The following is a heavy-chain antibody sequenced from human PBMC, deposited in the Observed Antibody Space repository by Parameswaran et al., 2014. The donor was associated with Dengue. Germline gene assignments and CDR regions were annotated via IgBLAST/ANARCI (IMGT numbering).Heavy chain of an antibody. V-gene: IGHV4-34*01. CDR3: ARAQRGDGYNSYYFDY. D-gene: IGHD5-24*01. CDR2: INHSGST. Sequence: RWIRQPPGKGLEWIGEINHSGSTNYNPSLKSRVTISVDTSKNQFSLKLSSVTAADTAVYYCARAQRGDGYNSYYFDYWGQEPWSPSPQ. J-gene: IGHJ4*01.